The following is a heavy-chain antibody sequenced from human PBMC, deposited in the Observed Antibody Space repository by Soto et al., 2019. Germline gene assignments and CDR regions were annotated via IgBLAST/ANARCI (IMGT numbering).Heavy chain of an antibody. D-gene: IGHD2-15*01. CDR1: GGTFSSYT. Sequence: ASVKVSCKASGGTFSSYTISWVRQAPGQGLEWMGRIIPILGIANYAQKFQGRVTITADKSTSTAYMELSSLRSEDTAVYYCARDGPLGYCSGGSCYSGPADYWGQGTLVTVSS. V-gene: IGHV1-69*04. CDR2: IIPILGIA. CDR3: ARDGPLGYCSGGSCYSGPADY. J-gene: IGHJ4*02.